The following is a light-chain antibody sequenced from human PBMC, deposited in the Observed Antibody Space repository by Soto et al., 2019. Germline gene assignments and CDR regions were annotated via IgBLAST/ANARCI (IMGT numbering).Light chain of an antibody. CDR2: DAS. CDR1: QSVSSY. J-gene: IGKJ4*01. CDR3: QTRSNLPSLS. V-gene: IGKV3-11*01. Sequence: EIVWTQSPATLSLSPGERATLSCSASQSVSSYLAGYQQKPGQAPRLLSYDASNRATGIPAWLSGSGSVTDFPPTISILENEDFAVYYCQTRSNLPSLSCGGGNKVPIK.